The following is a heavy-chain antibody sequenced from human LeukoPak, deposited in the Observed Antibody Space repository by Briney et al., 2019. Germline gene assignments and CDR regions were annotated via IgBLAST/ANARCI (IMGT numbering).Heavy chain of an antibody. CDR3: ARDRFLGGYYRTGYYFDY. J-gene: IGHJ4*02. V-gene: IGHV1-69*13. CDR1: GGTFSSYA. D-gene: IGHD3-22*01. CDR2: IIPIFGTA. Sequence: SVKVSCKASGGTFSSYAISWVRQAPGQGLEWMGGIIPIFGTANYAQKFQGRVTITADESTSTAYMEPSSLRSEDTAVHYCARDRFLGGYYRTGYYFDYWGQGTLVTVSS.